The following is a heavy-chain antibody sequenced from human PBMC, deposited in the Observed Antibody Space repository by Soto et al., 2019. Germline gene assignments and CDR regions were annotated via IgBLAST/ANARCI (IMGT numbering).Heavy chain of an antibody. D-gene: IGHD2-8*01. CDR3: AAGSYCTNGVCQVYYYYGMDV. J-gene: IGHJ6*02. Sequence: VKVSCKASGFTFTSSAVQWVRQARGQRLEWIGWIVVGSGNTNYAQKSQERVTITRDMSTSTAYMELSSLRSEDTAVYYCAAGSYCTNGVCQVYYYYGMDVWGQGTTVTVSS. CDR1: GFTFTSSA. CDR2: IVVGSGNT. V-gene: IGHV1-58*01.